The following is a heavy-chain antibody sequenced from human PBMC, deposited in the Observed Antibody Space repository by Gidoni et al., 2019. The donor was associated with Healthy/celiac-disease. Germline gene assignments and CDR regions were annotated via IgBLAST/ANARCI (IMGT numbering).Heavy chain of an antibody. CDR1: GFPFSSYW. J-gene: IGHJ6*02. CDR3: ARDSTYYYYYGLDV. Sequence: EVQLVESGGGLVQPGGSLRLSCAASGFPFSSYWMHWVRQAPGKGLVWVSRINSDGSSKNYADSVKGRFTISRDNAKNTLYLQINSLRAEDTAVYYCARDSTYYYYYGLDVWGQGTTVTVSS. V-gene: IGHV3-74*01. D-gene: IGHD3-3*02. CDR2: INSDGSSK.